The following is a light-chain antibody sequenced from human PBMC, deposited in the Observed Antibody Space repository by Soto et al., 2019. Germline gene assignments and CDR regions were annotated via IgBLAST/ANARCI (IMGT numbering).Light chain of an antibody. CDR3: QKYNDAPRT. CDR1: QDISNY. V-gene: IGKV1-27*01. J-gene: IGKJ1*01. CDR2: EAS. Sequence: QMTQSPSSLSASVGDRVTITCRASQDISNYLAWYQQKPGEAPKLLISEASTLQSGVPSRFSGSGSGADFTLTISSLQPEDVAIYYCQKYNDAPRTFGQVTRVE.